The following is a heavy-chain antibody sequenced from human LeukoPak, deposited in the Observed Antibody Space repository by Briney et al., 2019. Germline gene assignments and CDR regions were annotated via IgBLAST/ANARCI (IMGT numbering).Heavy chain of an antibody. V-gene: IGHV3-30*02. Sequence: GGSLRLSCAASGLTFISYDMHWVRQAPGKGLEWVAFIRYDGYNKYYADSVKGRFTISRDNSKNTLFLQMNSLRAEDTAVYYCARDLGRYYGSGSYSGSWFDPWGQGTLVTVSS. J-gene: IGHJ5*02. CDR1: GLTFISYD. CDR2: IRYDGYNK. D-gene: IGHD3-10*01. CDR3: ARDLGRYYGSGSYSGSWFDP.